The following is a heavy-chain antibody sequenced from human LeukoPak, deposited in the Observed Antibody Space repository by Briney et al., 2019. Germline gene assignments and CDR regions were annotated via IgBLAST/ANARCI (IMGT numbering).Heavy chain of an antibody. V-gene: IGHV4-59*08. Sequence: PSETLSLTCTVSGGSISSYYWSWIRQPPGKGLEWIGYIYYSGSTNYNPSLKSRVTISVDTSKNQFSLKLSSVTAADTAVYYCARRAPYSYEWSTLDYWGQGTLVTVCS. CDR3: ARRAPYSYEWSTLDY. CDR2: IYYSGST. CDR1: GGSISSYY. J-gene: IGHJ4*02. D-gene: IGHD5-18*01.